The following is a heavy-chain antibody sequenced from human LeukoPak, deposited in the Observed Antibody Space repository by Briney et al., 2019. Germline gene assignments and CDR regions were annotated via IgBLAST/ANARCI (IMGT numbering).Heavy chain of an antibody. V-gene: IGHV1-2*02. D-gene: IGHD1-26*01. CDR1: GYTFTGYF. CDR2: IYPNSCGT. J-gene: IGHJ3*02. Sequence: EASVKDSCKASGYTFTGYFMRWVRQAPGQGVEWMGWIYPNSCGTNYAQKFQGRVTMTRDTSISTAYMELSRLRSDDTAVYYCARVGPSVGATAPRHAFDIWGQGTEVTVSS. CDR3: ARVGPSVGATAPRHAFDI.